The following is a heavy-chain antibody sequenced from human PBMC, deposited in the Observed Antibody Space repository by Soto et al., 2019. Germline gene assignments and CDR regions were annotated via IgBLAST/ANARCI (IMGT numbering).Heavy chain of an antibody. J-gene: IGHJ5*02. V-gene: IGHV4-39*01. CDR3: ARPEGGYGSGYSWFDP. CDR2: IHHTGRT. D-gene: IGHD5-12*01. CDR1: RRSISGINSY. Sequence: PSETLSLTYIVARRSISGINSYWGWFRRTPGEGLEWIGTIHHTGRTYYNPSLKSRVIISLDTSKNQFSLKLSSVTAADTALYSCARPEGGYGSGYSWFDPWGQVTRVAVSS.